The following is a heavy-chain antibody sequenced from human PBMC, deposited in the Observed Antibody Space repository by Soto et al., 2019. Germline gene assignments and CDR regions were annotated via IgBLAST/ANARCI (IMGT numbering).Heavy chain of an antibody. J-gene: IGHJ5*02. CDR1: GYTFTSYG. CDR2: ISAYNGNT. Sequence: ASVKVSCKASGYTFTSYGISWVRQAPGQGLEWMGWISAYNGNTNYAQKLQGRVTMTRNTSTSTAYMELSSLRSEDTAVYYCARAGYYDYIWGSYRNNWFDPWGQGTLVTVSS. D-gene: IGHD3-16*02. CDR3: ARAGYYDYIWGSYRNNWFDP. V-gene: IGHV1-18*01.